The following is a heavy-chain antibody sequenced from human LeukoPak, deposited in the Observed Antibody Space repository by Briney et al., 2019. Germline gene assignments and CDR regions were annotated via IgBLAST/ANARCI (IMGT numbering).Heavy chain of an antibody. J-gene: IGHJ6*02. Sequence: ASVKVSCKASGGTFSSYAISWVRQAPGQGLEWMGRIIPIFGIANYAQKFQGRVTITADKSTSTAYMELSSLRSEDTAVHYCARGTTVVEAYGMDVWGQGTTVTVSS. CDR1: GGTFSSYA. CDR2: IIPIFGIA. V-gene: IGHV1-69*04. D-gene: IGHD4-23*01. CDR3: ARGTTVVEAYGMDV.